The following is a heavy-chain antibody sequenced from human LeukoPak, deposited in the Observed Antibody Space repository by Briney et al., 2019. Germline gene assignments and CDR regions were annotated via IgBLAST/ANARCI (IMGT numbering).Heavy chain of an antibody. CDR3: ARLRGYTDGNPGY. D-gene: IGHD5-12*01. Sequence: PSETLSLTCTVSGGSISSSSSYYWGWTRQPPGKGLEWIGSIYYTGDTYYNSSLKSRVTISVDTSKNQFSLKLSSVTAADTALYYCARLRGYTDGNPGYWGQGSLVTVSS. CDR2: IYYTGDT. J-gene: IGHJ4*02. CDR1: GGSISSSSSYY. V-gene: IGHV4-39*01.